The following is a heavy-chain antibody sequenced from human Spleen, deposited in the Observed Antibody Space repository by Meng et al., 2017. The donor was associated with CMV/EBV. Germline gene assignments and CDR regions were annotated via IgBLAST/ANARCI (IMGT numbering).Heavy chain of an antibody. CDR3: AREPSGPNYFDY. Sequence: TVSGGSISSAGYYWSWIRQPPGKGLEWIGYIFNSGNTYYNPSLKSRVTISVDTSTNQFSLKMRSATAADTAVYYCAREPSGPNYFDYWGQGTLVTVSS. CDR2: IFNSGNT. V-gene: IGHV4-30-4*01. D-gene: IGHD3-10*01. CDR1: GGSISSAGYY. J-gene: IGHJ4*02.